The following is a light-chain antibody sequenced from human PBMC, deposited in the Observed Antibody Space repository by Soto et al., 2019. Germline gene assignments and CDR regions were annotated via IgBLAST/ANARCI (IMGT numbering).Light chain of an antibody. J-gene: IGKJ1*01. CDR2: GVS. CDR1: QTVNRNY. CDR3: QQYIDSPRT. V-gene: IGKV3-20*01. Sequence: EIILTQSPGTLALSPGDGATLSCRASQTVNRNYLAWYHQRPGQPPRRLIYGVSNRASGVPDRFSGDGSGTEFTLTIGRLDPDDFGVYYCQQYIDSPRTFGQGTRVQV.